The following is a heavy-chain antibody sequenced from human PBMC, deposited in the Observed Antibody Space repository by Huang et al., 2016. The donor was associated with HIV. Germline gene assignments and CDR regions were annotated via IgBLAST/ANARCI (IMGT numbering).Heavy chain of an antibody. J-gene: IGHJ4*02. V-gene: IGHV4-34*01. D-gene: IGHD4-17*01. CDR2: INHRGTT. Sequence: HVQLQQWGAGLLKPSETLSLTCAVNGGSFSDYYWTWIRQSPGKGLEWIGEINHRGTTKYNPSSKSRVTMSIDRSRRQFSLKVKSVTAADTAIYYCARTLWKYGDYGYFDSWGQGALVTVSS. CDR1: GGSFSDYY. CDR3: ARTLWKYGDYGYFDS.